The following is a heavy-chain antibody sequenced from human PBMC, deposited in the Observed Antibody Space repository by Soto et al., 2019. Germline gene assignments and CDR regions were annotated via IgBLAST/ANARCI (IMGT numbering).Heavy chain of an antibody. CDR1: GYSFTSYW. V-gene: IGHV5-51*01. CDR2: IYPGDSDT. CDR3: ARLFRGHDYGDLFDYYYYMDV. Sequence: GESLKISCKGSGYSFTSYWIGWVRQMPGKGLEWMGIIYPGDSDTRYSPSFQGQVTISADRSISTAYLQWSSLKASDTAMYYCARLFRGHDYGDLFDYYYYMDVWGKGTTVTVSS. D-gene: IGHD4-17*01. J-gene: IGHJ6*03.